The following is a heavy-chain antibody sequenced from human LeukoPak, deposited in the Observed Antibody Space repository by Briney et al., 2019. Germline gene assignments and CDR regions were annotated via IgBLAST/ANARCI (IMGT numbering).Heavy chain of an antibody. V-gene: IGHV3-66*01. J-gene: IGHJ4*02. Sequence: PGGSLRLSCAASGFTFTSNYMCWVRQAPGKGLEWVSVIYNDGRTYYADSVKGRFTISRDNSKNTLYLQMNSLRAEDTAVYYCARESNSGYYLSYWGQGTLVTVSS. CDR3: ARESNSGYYLSY. D-gene: IGHD3-22*01. CDR2: IYNDGRT. CDR1: GFTFTSNY.